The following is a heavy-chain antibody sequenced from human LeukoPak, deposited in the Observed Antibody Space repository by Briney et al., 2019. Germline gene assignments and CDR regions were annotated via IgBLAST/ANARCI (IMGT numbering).Heavy chain of an antibody. V-gene: IGHV1-2*02. J-gene: IGHJ4*02. CDR1: GYXLTDYY. D-gene: IGHD6-19*01. Sequence: ASVKVSCKASGYXLTDYYIHWVRQAPGQGLEWMGCINPNSGGTNYAQRFQGRVTMTRDTSISTAYMELSRLRSDDTAVYYCAREEPVAATGPDYWGQGTLVTVSS. CDR2: INPNSGGT. CDR3: AREEPVAATGPDY.